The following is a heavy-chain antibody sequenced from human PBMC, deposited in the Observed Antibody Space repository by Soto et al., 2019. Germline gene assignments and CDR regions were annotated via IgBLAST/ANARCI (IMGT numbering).Heavy chain of an antibody. CDR3: ARLTAQVTPYWGLIDY. V-gene: IGHV5-51*01. CDR2: IYPGDSDT. D-gene: IGHD7-27*01. Sequence: GESLKISCKGSGYSFTSYWIGWERQMPGKGLEWMGIIYPGDSDTRYSPSFQGQVTISADKSISTAYLQWSSLKASDTARYYCARLTAQVTPYWGLIDYWGQGTLVTVSS. J-gene: IGHJ4*02. CDR1: GYSFTSYW.